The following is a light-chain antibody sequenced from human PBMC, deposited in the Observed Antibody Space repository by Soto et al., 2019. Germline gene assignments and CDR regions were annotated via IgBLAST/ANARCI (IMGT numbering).Light chain of an antibody. CDR1: QSVSSD. CDR3: QQYKNWPPIT. V-gene: IGKV3-15*01. CDR2: GAS. J-gene: IGKJ5*01. Sequence: DIVVTPSPATLSVSPVERATLSCRASQSVSSDLAWYQQKPGQAPRLLIYGASTRATGIPARFSGSGSGTEFTLTISSLQSEDFAVYYGQQYKNWPPITFGQGTRLEIK.